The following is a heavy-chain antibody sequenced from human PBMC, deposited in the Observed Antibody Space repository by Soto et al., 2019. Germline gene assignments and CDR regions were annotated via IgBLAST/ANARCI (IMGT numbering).Heavy chain of an antibody. J-gene: IGHJ3*02. CDR3: ARGGGNTGSYYGHVLDI. V-gene: IGHV1-46*01. CDR1: GYTFTNYY. Sequence: ASVKVSCKASGYTFTNYYMHWVRQAPGQGLEWMGIINPSGGSTSYSQKFQGRVTMTRDTSTSTVYMELSSLRSEDTAVFYCARGGGNTGSYYGHVLDIWGQGTMVTVSS. CDR2: INPSGGST. D-gene: IGHD1-26*01.